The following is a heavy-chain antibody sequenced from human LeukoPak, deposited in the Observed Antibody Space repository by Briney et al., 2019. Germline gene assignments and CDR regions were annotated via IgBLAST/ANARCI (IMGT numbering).Heavy chain of an antibody. V-gene: IGHV4-59*08. CDR2: IYYSGST. CDR1: GGSISSYY. J-gene: IGHJ4*02. D-gene: IGHD1-26*01. Sequence: PSETLSLTCTVSGGSISSYYWSWIRQPPGKGLEWIGYIYYSGSTNYNPSLKSRVTISVDTSKNQFSLKLSSVTAADTAVYYCARTDSGSYLVIDYWGQGTLVTVSS. CDR3: ARTDSGSYLVIDY.